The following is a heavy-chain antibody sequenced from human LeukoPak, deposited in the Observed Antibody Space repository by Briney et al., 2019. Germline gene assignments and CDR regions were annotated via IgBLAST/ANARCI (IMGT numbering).Heavy chain of an antibody. V-gene: IGHV4-38-2*02. CDR2: VYESGTT. CDR3: ARNLAVIMEWDF. D-gene: IGHD3-3*01. J-gene: IGHJ4*02. Sequence: PSETLSLTCNVSGYSISNGYYWGWIRQSPGKGLEWIGTVYESGTTYYNPFLKSRVTISVDTSKNQFSLKLPSVTAADTAVYYCARNLAVIMEWDFWGQGTLVTVSS. CDR1: GYSISNGYY.